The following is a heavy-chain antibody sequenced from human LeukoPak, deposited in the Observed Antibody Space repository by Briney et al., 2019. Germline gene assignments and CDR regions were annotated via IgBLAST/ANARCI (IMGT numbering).Heavy chain of an antibody. CDR2: INPNSGGT. Sequence: GASVKVSCKASGYTFTGYYMHWVRQAPGQGLEWMGWINPNSGGTNYAQKFQGRVTMTTDTSTSTAYMELRSLRSDDTAVYYCARSIAVAGRISVGLLYYYYMDVWGKGTTVTVSS. CDR1: GYTFTGYY. D-gene: IGHD6-19*01. V-gene: IGHV1-2*02. J-gene: IGHJ6*03. CDR3: ARSIAVAGRISVGLLYYYYMDV.